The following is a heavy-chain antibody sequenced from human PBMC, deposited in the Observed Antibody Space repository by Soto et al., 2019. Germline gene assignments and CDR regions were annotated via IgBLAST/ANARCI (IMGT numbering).Heavy chain of an antibody. V-gene: IGHV5-51*01. CDR2: IYPGDSDT. Sequence: GESLKISCKGSGYSFTSYWIGWVRQMPGKGLEWMGIIYPGDSDTRYSPSFQGQVTISADKSISTAYLQWSSLKASDTAMYYCARSAYYYGSGSYYFSYGFDPWGQGTLVTVSS. D-gene: IGHD3-10*01. CDR3: ARSAYYYGSGSYYFSYGFDP. CDR1: GYSFTSYW. J-gene: IGHJ5*02.